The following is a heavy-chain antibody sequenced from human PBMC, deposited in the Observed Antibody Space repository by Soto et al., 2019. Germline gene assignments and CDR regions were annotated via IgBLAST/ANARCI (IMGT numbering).Heavy chain of an antibody. V-gene: IGHV5-51*01. CDR3: ARRMIDEGYYDSSGLQSYYGMDV. Sequence: PGESLKISCKGSGYSFPKYYIGWVRQMPGKDLEWMAIIYLDDSDTRYSPSFQGQVTISADKSLSTAYLQWSSLKASDTAMYYCARRMIDEGYYDSSGLQSYYGMDVWGQGTTVTVSS. CDR2: IYLDDSDT. CDR1: GYSFPKYY. J-gene: IGHJ6*02. D-gene: IGHD3-22*01.